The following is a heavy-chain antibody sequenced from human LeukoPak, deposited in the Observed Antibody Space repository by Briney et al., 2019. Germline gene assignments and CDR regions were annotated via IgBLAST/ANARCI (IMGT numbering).Heavy chain of an antibody. J-gene: IGHJ4*02. D-gene: IGHD3-22*01. Sequence: PTGGSLRLSCAASGFTFSSYGIYWVRQAPGKGLEWVAGIRYDGSDRSYADPVKGRFTISRDNSKNTVDLQMNSLRAEDTAVYYCARDNWGDGGYYRTLDYWGQGTLVTVSS. V-gene: IGHV3-33*01. CDR1: GFTFSSYG. CDR2: IRYDGSDR. CDR3: ARDNWGDGGYYRTLDY.